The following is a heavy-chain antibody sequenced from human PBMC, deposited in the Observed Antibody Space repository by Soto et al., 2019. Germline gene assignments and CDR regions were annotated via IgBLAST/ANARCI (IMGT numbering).Heavy chain of an antibody. CDR2: VYHTGST. CDR1: GGSISSGDYY. V-gene: IGHV4-30-4*01. CDR3: ARDYYDASSLPTGAVDV. D-gene: IGHD3-22*01. Sequence: QVQLQESGPGLVKPSQTLSLTCTVSGGSISSGDYYWSWIRQSPGKGLEWIGYVYHTGSTYYNPSLKSRLAISIDTSKNQFSPRLTSVTAADTAVYYCARDYYDASSLPTGAVDVWGQGTTVTVSS. J-gene: IGHJ6*02.